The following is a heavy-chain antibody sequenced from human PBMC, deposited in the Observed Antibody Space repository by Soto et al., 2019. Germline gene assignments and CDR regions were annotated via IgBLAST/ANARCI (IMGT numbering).Heavy chain of an antibody. D-gene: IGHD1-26*01. CDR1: GYTLTELS. J-gene: IGHJ5*02. V-gene: IGHV1-24*01. CDR2: FDPEDGET. CDR3: ATLVSGEGVVGAILNWFDP. Sequence: QVQLVQSGAEVKKPGASVKVSCKVSGYTLTELSMHWVRQAPGKGLEWMGGFDPEDGETIYSQKFQGRVTVTEETSTDTVYMELSSLRSEDTAVYYCATLVSGEGVVGAILNWFDPWGQGTLVTVSS.